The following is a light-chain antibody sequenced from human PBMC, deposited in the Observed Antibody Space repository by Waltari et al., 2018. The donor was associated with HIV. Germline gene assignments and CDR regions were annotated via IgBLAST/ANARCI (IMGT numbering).Light chain of an antibody. Sequence: QSALTQPASVSGSPGQSITISCDVYGSAYVSWYQHHPVKAPTVILYEPTNRPSGLSNRFSASKSGNMATLTISRLQPEDEAVYFCTSYVSSASPVFGRGTKVTVL. CDR2: EPT. J-gene: IGLJ6*01. CDR1: DVYGSAY. CDR3: TSYVSSASPV. V-gene: IGLV2-14*01.